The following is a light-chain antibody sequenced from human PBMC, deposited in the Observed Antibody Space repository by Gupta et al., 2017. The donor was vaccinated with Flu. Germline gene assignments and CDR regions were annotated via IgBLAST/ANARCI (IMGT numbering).Light chain of an antibody. Sequence: QSALTQPPPASGSPGKSVATSCTGTSYDIGAYKFVSWYQQPPGKAPKLVLYEVNKRPSGVPDRFSGARSGNAASLTVSGLQADDEAVYFCSAYAGNQNVLFGGGTKLTV. J-gene: IGLJ2*01. CDR3: SAYAGNQNVL. V-gene: IGLV2-8*01. CDR1: SYDIGAYKF. CDR2: EVN.